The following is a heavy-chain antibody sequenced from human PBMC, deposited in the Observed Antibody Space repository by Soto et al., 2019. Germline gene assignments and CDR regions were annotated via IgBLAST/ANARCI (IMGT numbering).Heavy chain of an antibody. V-gene: IGHV4-39*01. J-gene: IGHJ6*03. CDR1: GGSISSSSYY. CDR3: ASQQGNLAYYYYMDV. CDR2: IYYSGST. Sequence: PSETLSLTCTVSGGSISSSSYYWGWIRQPPGKGLEWIGSIYYSGSTYYNPSLKSRVTISVDTSKNQFSLKLSSVTAADTAVYYCASQQGNLAYYYYMDVWGKGTTVTVSS.